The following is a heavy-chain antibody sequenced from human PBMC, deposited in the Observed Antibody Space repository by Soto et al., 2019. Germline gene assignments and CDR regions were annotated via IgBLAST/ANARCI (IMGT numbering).Heavy chain of an antibody. V-gene: IGHV2-5*02. D-gene: IGHD6-19*01. J-gene: IGHJ4*02. CDR2: IYWDDDK. Sequence: QITLKESGPTVVKPTQTLTLTCSLSGFSLNTGGVGVGWIRQPPGKALEWLAVIYWDDDKSWNPSLRDRLTINRDDSDDQVVLTVTNMDPVDTGTYYCARRRGGFGRGWTTPYFDYWGQGTLVTVSS. CDR3: ARRRGGFGRGWTTPYFDY. CDR1: GFSLNTGGVG.